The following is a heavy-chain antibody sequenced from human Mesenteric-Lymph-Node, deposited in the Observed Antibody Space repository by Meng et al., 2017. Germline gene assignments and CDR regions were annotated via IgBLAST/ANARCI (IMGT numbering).Heavy chain of an antibody. Sequence: QVQASGPGLVKPSETLSLTCTVSGGSISSSSYYWAWTRQPPGEGLEWIGSVVYSGPTYYTSSLKSRVSISVDTSKNQFSLKLSSVTAADTAVYYCARHHHSPTFDYWGQGTLVTVSS. CDR2: VVYSGPT. CDR3: ARHHHSPTFDY. D-gene: IGHD1-14*01. CDR1: GGSISSSSYY. J-gene: IGHJ4*02. V-gene: IGHV4-39*01.